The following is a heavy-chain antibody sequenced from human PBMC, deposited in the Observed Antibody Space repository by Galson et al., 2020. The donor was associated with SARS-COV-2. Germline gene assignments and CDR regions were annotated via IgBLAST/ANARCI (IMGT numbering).Heavy chain of an antibody. CDR2: INYSGVT. V-gene: IGHV4-34*01. J-gene: IGHJ3*02. CDR1: GGSFSTYL. CDR3: TRGRRPLATGFNARGAFDI. Sequence: SQASETLSVTCDMFGGSFSTYLWTWVRQPPGKGLEWIGEINYSGVTTYASSLRGRISISVDTSKKQFSLRLTSVTAADTAIYFCTRGRRPLATGFNARGAFDIWGQGTVVTVSS. D-gene: IGHD3-9*01.